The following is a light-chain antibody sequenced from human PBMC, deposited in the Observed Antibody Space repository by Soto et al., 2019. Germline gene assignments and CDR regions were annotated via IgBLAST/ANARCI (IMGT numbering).Light chain of an antibody. J-gene: IGKJ1*01. CDR2: EAS. CDR3: QQYNGYWT. CDR1: QSISGS. V-gene: IGKV1-5*03. Sequence: DIQMTQSPSTLSASVGDRVTITCRASQSISGSLAWYQQKPGKAPNLLIYEASNLKSGAPSRFSGSGSGTEYTLTISSLQPEDSASDYCQQYNGYWTFGQGTRVEIK.